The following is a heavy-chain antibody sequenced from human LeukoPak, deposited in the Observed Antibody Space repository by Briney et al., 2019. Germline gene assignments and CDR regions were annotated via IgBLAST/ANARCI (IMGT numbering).Heavy chain of an antibody. CDR2: ISGSGDIT. V-gene: IGHV3-23*01. CDR1: GFTFSNYA. J-gene: IGHJ4*02. CDR3: ARDRSSSWSHFDY. D-gene: IGHD6-13*01. Sequence: PGGSLRLSCAASGFTFSNYAMNWVRQAPGKGLEWVSGISGSGDITYYAESVKGRFTISRDNSKNTLYLQMNSLRAEDTAVFYCARDRSSSWSHFDYWGQGTLVTVSS.